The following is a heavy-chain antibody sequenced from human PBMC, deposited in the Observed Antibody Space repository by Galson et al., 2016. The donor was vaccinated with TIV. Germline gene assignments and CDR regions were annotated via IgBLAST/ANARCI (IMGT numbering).Heavy chain of an antibody. CDR2: VNWNGAGT. CDR1: GFNFDDYD. V-gene: IGHV3-20*04. Sequence: SLRLSCAASGFNFDDYDMTWVRQGPGKGLEWVAGVNWNGAGTSYADSVKGRFTISRDRAKNSLFLQMNSLGAEDTALYYCARVAPCGGTCYYFDYWGQGTLVTVAS. CDR3: ARVAPCGGTCYYFDY. J-gene: IGHJ4*02. D-gene: IGHD2-21*02.